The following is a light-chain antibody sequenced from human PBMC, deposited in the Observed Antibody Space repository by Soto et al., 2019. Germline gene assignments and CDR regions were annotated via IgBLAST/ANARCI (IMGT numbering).Light chain of an antibody. CDR1: QPISTD. CDR2: GIS. CDR3: QQTHST. Sequence: DIPMTQSPSSLSASVGDRVTITCRTSQPISTDLDWYQQKPGNAPKLLIFGISTLHSGVPSRFSGSGSGTEFTLTISSLQPEDFATYYCQQTHSTFGQGTKLESK. J-gene: IGKJ2*01. V-gene: IGKV1-39*01.